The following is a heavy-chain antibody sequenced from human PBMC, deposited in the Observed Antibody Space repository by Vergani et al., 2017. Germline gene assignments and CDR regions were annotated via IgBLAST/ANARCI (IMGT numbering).Heavy chain of an antibody. CDR1: GFTFGDYA. CDR3: TRGGGVLRYGDYPNWFDP. D-gene: IGHD4-17*01. CDR2: IRSKAYGGTT. V-gene: IGHV3-49*03. Sequence: EVQLVESGGGLVQPGRSLRLSCTASGFTFGDYAMSWFRQAPGKGLEWVGFIRSKAYGGTTEYAASVKGRFTISRDDSKSIAYLQMNSLKTEDTAVYYCTRGGGVLRYGDYPNWFDPWGQGTLVTVSS. J-gene: IGHJ5*02.